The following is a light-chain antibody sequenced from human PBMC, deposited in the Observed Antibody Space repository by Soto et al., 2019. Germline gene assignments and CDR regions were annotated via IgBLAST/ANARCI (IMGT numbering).Light chain of an antibody. V-gene: IGLV2-8*01. Sequence: QSALTQPPSASGSPGQSVTISCTGTSSDVGAYNYVSWYQQYPGKAPKLMIYEVTKRPSGVPDRSSGSKSGKTASLTVSGLQPEDEADYYCTSYAGSNIWVFGGGTKVTVL. J-gene: IGLJ3*02. CDR2: EVT. CDR1: SSDVGAYNY. CDR3: TSYAGSNIWV.